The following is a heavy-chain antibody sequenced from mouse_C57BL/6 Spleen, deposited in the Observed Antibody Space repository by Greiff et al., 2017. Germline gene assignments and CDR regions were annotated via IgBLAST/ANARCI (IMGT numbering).Heavy chain of an antibody. V-gene: IGHV14-4*01. J-gene: IGHJ3*01. CDR2: MDPENGDT. CDR3: TKSAWFAY. Sequence: VQLQQPGAELVKPGASVKLSCKASGYTFTSYWMHWVKQRPEQGLEWIGWMDPENGDTEYASKFQGNATITADTSSNTAYLQLSSLTSEDTAVYYCTKSAWFAYWGQGTLVTVSA. CDR1: GYTFTSYW.